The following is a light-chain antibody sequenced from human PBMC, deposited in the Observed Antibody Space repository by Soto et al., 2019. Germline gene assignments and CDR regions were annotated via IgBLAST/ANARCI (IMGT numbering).Light chain of an antibody. J-gene: IGKJ5*01. Sequence: EKVVTQSPATLSVSIGERATLSCRASQSVARNLAWYQQKPGQAPRLLIYAASTRATGTPARFSGSGSGTDFTLTISSLEPEDFAVYYCQQRSNWPITFAQGTRLAIK. V-gene: IGKV3-11*01. CDR3: QQRSNWPIT. CDR1: QSVARN. CDR2: AAS.